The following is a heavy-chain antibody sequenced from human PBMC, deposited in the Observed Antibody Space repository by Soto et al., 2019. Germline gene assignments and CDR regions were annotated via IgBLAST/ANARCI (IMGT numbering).Heavy chain of an antibody. D-gene: IGHD1-26*01. J-gene: IGHJ5*02. Sequence: QVQLVQSGAEVKKPGSSVKVSCKASGGTFSSYAISWVRQAPGQGLEWMGGSIPIFGTANYAQKFQGRVTMTADESKSIAYMELSSMRSEDTSVYYCATAGGGWFDPWGQGTLVTVSS. CDR3: ATAGGGWFDP. V-gene: IGHV1-69*12. CDR1: GGTFSSYA. CDR2: SIPIFGTA.